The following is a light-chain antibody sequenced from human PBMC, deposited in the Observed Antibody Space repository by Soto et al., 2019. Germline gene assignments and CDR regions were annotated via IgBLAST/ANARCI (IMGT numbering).Light chain of an antibody. J-gene: IGKJ1*01. CDR2: AAS. Sequence: EIVLTQSPGTLSLSPGERATLSCRASQSVSSDYLAWYQQRPGQAPRLLIYAASSRATGIPDRFSGSGSGTDFTLTISRLEPEDSATYYCLQDINYPWTFGQGTKVDIK. V-gene: IGKV3-20*01. CDR3: LQDINYPWT. CDR1: QSVSSDY.